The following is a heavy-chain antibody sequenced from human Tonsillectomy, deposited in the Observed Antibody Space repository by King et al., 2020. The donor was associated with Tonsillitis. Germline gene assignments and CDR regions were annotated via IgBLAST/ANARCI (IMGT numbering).Heavy chain of an antibody. Sequence: QLVQSGGGVVRPGRSLRLSCAASGFTFSSYGMHWARQAPGKGLEWVAVIWYDGGNKYYADSVKGRFTISRDNSKNTLYLQMNSLRAEDTAVYYCARDGTSYYYVDYWGQGALVTVSS. J-gene: IGHJ4*02. CDR2: IWYDGGNK. CDR3: ARDGTSYYYVDY. V-gene: IGHV3-33*08. CDR1: GFTFSSYG. D-gene: IGHD1-26*01.